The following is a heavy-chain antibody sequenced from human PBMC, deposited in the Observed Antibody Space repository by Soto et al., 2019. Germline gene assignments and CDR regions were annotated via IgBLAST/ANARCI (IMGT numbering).Heavy chain of an antibody. J-gene: IGHJ3*02. V-gene: IGHV3-23*01. CDR1: GFTFRSYA. CDR3: AKCMTTVTTFPFDI. Sequence: EVQLLESGGGLVQPGGSLKLSCAASGFTFRSYAMSWVRQAPGKGLEWVSAISGSGVGTYYADSVKGRFTISRDNSKNTLYLQMNSLRAEDTAVYYCAKCMTTVTTFPFDIWGQGTMVTVSS. CDR2: ISGSGVGT. D-gene: IGHD4-17*01.